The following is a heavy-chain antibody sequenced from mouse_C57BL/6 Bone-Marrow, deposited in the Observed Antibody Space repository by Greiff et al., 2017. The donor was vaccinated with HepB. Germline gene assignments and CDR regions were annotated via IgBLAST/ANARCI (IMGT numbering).Heavy chain of an antibody. Sequence: QVHVKQSGAELVKPGASVKMSCKASGYTFTSYWITWVKQRPGQGLEWIGDIYPGSGSTNYNEKFKSKATLTVDTSSSTAYMQLSSLTSEDSAVYYCARLPPGFAYWGQGTLVTVSA. CDR2: IYPGSGST. CDR3: ARLPPGFAY. V-gene: IGHV1-55*01. J-gene: IGHJ3*01. CDR1: GYTFTSYW.